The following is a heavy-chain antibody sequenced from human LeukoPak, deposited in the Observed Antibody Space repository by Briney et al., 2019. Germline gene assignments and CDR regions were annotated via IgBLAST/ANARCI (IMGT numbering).Heavy chain of an antibody. CDR3: ATFRGNWILDPFDY. J-gene: IGHJ4*02. D-gene: IGHD1-1*01. CDR1: GYTLTELS. V-gene: IGHV1-24*01. CDR2: FDPEDGET. Sequence: ASVKVSCKVSGYTLTELSMHWVRQAPGKGLEWMGSFDPEDGETIYAQKFQGRVTMTEDTSTDTAYMELSSLRSEDTAVYYCATFRGNWILDPFDYWGQGTLVTVSS.